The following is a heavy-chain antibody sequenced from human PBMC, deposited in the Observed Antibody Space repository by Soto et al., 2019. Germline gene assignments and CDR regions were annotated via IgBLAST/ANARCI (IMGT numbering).Heavy chain of an antibody. J-gene: IGHJ4*02. Sequence: QVQLVESGGGVVQPGRSLRLSCAASGFTFSSYAMHWVRQAPGKGLEWVAVISYDGSNKYYADAVKGRFTISRDNSKNTLYLQMNSLRAEDTAVYYCARTAYDILTGYQYSLDYWGQGTLVTVSS. CDR2: ISYDGSNK. CDR1: GFTFSSYA. D-gene: IGHD3-9*01. V-gene: IGHV3-30-3*01. CDR3: ARTAYDILTGYQYSLDY.